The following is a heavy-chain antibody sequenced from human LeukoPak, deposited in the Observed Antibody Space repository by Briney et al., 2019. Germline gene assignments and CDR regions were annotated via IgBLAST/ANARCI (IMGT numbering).Heavy chain of an antibody. V-gene: IGHV3-23*01. J-gene: IGHJ3*02. Sequence: GGSLRLSCAASGFTFSSYAMSWVRQAPGKGLEWVSAISGSGGSTYYADSVKGRFTISRDNSKNTLYLQMNSLRAEDMAVYYCAKDPYYYDSSGYYPISIWGQGTMVTVSS. D-gene: IGHD3-22*01. CDR1: GFTFSSYA. CDR2: ISGSGGST. CDR3: AKDPYYYDSSGYYPISI.